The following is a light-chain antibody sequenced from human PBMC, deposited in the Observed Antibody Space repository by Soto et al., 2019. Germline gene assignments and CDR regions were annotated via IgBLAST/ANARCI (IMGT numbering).Light chain of an antibody. CDR2: VAS. CDR1: QSVSSY. V-gene: IGKV3-15*01. Sequence: EMVMTQSPATLTVSPGERATLSCRASQSVSSYLAWYQQKPGQPPRLLIYVASTRAAGSPARCSGSGSGTELTLTISSLQSEDFAVYYCQQYKAWPPRFGQGTKVEIK. J-gene: IGKJ1*01. CDR3: QQYKAWPPR.